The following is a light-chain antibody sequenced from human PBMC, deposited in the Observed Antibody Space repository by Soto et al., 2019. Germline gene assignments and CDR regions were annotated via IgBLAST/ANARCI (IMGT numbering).Light chain of an antibody. CDR1: QSISSY. J-gene: IGKJ1*01. Sequence: DIQMTQSPSSLSASVGDRVTITCRASQSISSYLNWYQQKPGKAPKLLIYAASNLQSGVPSRFSGSGSGTEFTLTISSLEPEDFAVYYCHQRQSWPRTFGQGTKVDIK. V-gene: IGKV1-39*01. CDR3: HQRQSWPRT. CDR2: AAS.